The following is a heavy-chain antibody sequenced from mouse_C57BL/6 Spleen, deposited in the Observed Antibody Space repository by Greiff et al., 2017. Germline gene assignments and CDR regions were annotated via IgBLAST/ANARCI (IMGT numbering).Heavy chain of an antibody. J-gene: IGHJ4*01. Sequence: QVQLQQPGAELVKPGASVKLSCKASGYTFTSYWMHWVKQRPGQGLEWIGMIHPNSGSTNYNEKFKSKATLTVDKSSSTADMQLSSLTSEDSAVYYCARDRGSSPNYAMDYWGQGTSVTVSS. D-gene: IGHD1-1*01. V-gene: IGHV1-64*01. CDR2: IHPNSGST. CDR1: GYTFTSYW. CDR3: ARDRGSSPNYAMDY.